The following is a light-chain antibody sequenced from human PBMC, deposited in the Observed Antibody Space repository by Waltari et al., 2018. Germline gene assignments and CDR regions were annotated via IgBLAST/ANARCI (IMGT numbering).Light chain of an antibody. CDR1: QSVLSNNQNY. Sequence: DFVMTKSPDSLAVSLGERPTINCRSSQSVLSNNQNYLAWSQQKPGQPPKLLIYWASTRASGVPDRFGGSGSGTDFTLTISSLQAEDVAVYYCQQHHSAPLTFGGGTKVEI. CDR2: WAS. V-gene: IGKV4-1*01. CDR3: QQHHSAPLT. J-gene: IGKJ4*01.